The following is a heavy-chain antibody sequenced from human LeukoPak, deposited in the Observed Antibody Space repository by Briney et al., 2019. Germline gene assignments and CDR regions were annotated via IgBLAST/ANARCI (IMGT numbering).Heavy chain of an antibody. CDR2: ISYDGSNK. CDR3: ARDSPLGVADGIDAFDI. Sequence: GGSLRLSCAASGFTFSSYAMHWVRQAPGKGLEWVAVISYDGSNKYYADSVKGRFTISRDNSKNTLYLQMNSLRAEDTAVYYCARDSPLGVADGIDAFDIWGQGTMVTVSS. D-gene: IGHD6-19*01. CDR1: GFTFSSYA. J-gene: IGHJ3*02. V-gene: IGHV3-30-3*01.